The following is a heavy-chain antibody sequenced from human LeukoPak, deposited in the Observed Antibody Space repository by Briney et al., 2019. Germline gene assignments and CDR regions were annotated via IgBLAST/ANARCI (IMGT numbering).Heavy chain of an antibody. J-gene: IGHJ3*02. Sequence: ASVKVSCKASGYTFTSYGISWGRQAPGQGLEWMGWISAYNGNTNYAQKLQGRVTMTTDTSTSTAYMELRSLRSDDTAVYYCARDSDYYDSQNGAFDIWGQGTMVTVSS. V-gene: IGHV1-18*01. D-gene: IGHD3-22*01. CDR2: ISAYNGNT. CDR3: ARDSDYYDSQNGAFDI. CDR1: GYTFTSYG.